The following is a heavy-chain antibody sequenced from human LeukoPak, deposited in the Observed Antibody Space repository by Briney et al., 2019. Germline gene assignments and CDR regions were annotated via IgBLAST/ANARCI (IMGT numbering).Heavy chain of an antibody. V-gene: IGHV3-33*05. CDR3: ARDRVSGYSSGGSCKDDAFDI. D-gene: IGHD2-15*01. CDR1: GFTFSSYG. Sequence: GGSLRLSCAASGFTFSSYGMHWVRQAPGKGLEWVAVISYDGSNKYYADSVKGRFTISRDNSKNTLYLQMNSLRAEDTAVYYCARDRVSGYSSGGSCKDDAFDIWGQGTMVTVSS. J-gene: IGHJ3*02. CDR2: ISYDGSNK.